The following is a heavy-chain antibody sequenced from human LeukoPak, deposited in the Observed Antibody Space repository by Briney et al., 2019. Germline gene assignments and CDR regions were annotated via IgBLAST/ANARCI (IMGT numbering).Heavy chain of an antibody. CDR1: GGSISSYY. Sequence: SETLSLTCTVSGGSISSYYWSWIRQPPGKGLEWIGYIYYSGSTNYNPSLKSRVTISVDTSKNQFSLKLSSVTAADTAVYYCARVAAAGILNYYYYMDVWGKGTTVTVSS. CDR3: ARVAAAGILNYYYYMDV. CDR2: IYYSGST. V-gene: IGHV4-59*01. J-gene: IGHJ6*03. D-gene: IGHD6-13*01.